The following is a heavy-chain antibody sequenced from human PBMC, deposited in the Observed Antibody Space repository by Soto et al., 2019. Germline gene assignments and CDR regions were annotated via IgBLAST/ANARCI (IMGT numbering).Heavy chain of an antibody. V-gene: IGHV3-48*02. J-gene: IGHJ4*02. CDR2: ISSSSSTI. Sequence: GGSLRLSCAASGFTFSSYSMNWVRQAPGKGLEWVSYISSSSSTIYYADSVKGRFTISRDNAKNSLYLQMNSLRDEDTAVYYCARDRGRDGQTRDYFAYWSRGTLVTVSS. CDR1: GFTFSSYS. CDR3: ARDRGRDGQTRDYFAY.